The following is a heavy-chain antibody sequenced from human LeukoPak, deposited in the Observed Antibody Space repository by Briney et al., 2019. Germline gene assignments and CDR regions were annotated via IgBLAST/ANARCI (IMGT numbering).Heavy chain of an antibody. CDR3: ARVNLFGDPRGTYYFDY. Sequence: GASVKVSCKASGGTFSSYAISWVRQAPGQGLEWMGGIIPIFGTADYAQKFQGRVTITADESTSTAYMELSSLRSEDTAVYYCARVNLFGDPRGTYYFDYWGQGTLVTVSS. CDR2: IIPIFGTA. D-gene: IGHD3-10*02. V-gene: IGHV1-69*01. J-gene: IGHJ4*02. CDR1: GGTFSSYA.